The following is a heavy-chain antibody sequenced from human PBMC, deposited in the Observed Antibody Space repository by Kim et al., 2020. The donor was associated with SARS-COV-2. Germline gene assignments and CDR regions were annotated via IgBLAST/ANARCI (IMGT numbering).Heavy chain of an antibody. CDR2: DGSEK. Sequence: DGSEKHYVDSVKGRFTISRDNAKTSLYLQMNSLRVEDTAVYYCVGEWGYWGQGTLVAVSS. D-gene: IGHD3-16*01. V-gene: IGHV3-7*03. J-gene: IGHJ4*02. CDR3: VGEWGY.